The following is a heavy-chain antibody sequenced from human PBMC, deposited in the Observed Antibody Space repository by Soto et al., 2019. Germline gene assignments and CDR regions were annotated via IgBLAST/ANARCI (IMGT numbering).Heavy chain of an antibody. J-gene: IGHJ4*02. CDR1: GGSVSSGSYY. CDR3: ARDRYSYGIAD. D-gene: IGHD5-18*01. CDR2: IYYSGST. Sequence: SETLSLTCTVSGGSVSSGSYYWSWIRQPPGKGLEWIGYIYYSGSTNYNPSLKSRVTISVDTSKNQFSLKLSSVTAADTAVYYCARDRYSYGIADWGQGTLVTVSS. V-gene: IGHV4-61*01.